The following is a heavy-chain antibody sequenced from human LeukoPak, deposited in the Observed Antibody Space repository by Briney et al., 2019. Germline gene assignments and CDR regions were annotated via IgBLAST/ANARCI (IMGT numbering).Heavy chain of an antibody. CDR1: GYTFTSYA. D-gene: IGHD2-2*01. V-gene: IGHV1-3*01. CDR3: ARDRGYCSSTSCFYNWFDP. Sequence: ASVKVSCKASGYTFTSYAMHWVRQAPGQRLEWMGWINAGNGNTKYSQKFQGRVTITRDTSASTAYMELSSLRSEDTAVYHCARDRGYCSSTSCFYNWFDPWGQGTLVTVSS. J-gene: IGHJ5*02. CDR2: INAGNGNT.